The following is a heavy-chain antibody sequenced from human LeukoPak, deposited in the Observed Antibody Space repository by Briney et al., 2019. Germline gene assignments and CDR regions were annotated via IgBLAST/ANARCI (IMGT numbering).Heavy chain of an antibody. V-gene: IGHV3-23*01. CDR3: ARDGGKETRGRGLQLLWDY. CDR1: GFTFNTYA. CDR2: ISGSGDST. D-gene: IGHD3-16*01. Sequence: GSLRLSCGXSGFTFNTYAMSWVRQAPGRGLEWVSYISGSGDSTYYADSVKGRFTISRDNSKNTLYLQMNSLRAEDTAVYYCARDGGKETRGRGLQLLWDYWGQGTLVTVSS. J-gene: IGHJ4*02.